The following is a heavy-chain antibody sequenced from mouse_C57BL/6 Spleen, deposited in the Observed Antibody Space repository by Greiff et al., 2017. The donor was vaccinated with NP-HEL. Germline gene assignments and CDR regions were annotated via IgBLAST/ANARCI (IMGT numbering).Heavy chain of an antibody. V-gene: IGHV2-2*01. CDR2: IWSGGST. CDR3: ARGGYYGNYWFAY. Sequence: VQLKESGPGLVQPSQSLSITCTVSGFSLTSYGVHWVRQSPGKGLEWLGVIWSGGSTDYNAAFISRLSISKDNSKSQVFFKMNSLQADDTAIYYCARGGYYGNYWFAYWGQGTLVTVSA. CDR1: GFSLTSYG. J-gene: IGHJ3*01. D-gene: IGHD2-1*01.